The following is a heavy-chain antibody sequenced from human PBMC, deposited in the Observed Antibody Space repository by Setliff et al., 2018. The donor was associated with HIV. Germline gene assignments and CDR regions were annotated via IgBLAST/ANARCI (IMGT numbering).Heavy chain of an antibody. CDR3: GRVGFGELFGAFDI. D-gene: IGHD3-10*01. V-gene: IGHV4-59*01. Sequence: SETLSLTCTVSGGSMSSYYWSWIRQPPGKGLEWVGYIYYSGSTNYNPSLKSRVSISVDTSKNQFSLKPSSVTAADTAMYYCGRVGFGELFGAFDIWGQGIMVTVSS. CDR1: GGSMSSYY. CDR2: IYYSGST. J-gene: IGHJ3*02.